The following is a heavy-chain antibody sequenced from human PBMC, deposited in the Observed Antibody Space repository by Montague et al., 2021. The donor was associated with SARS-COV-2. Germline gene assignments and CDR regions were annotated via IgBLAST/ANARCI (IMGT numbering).Heavy chain of an antibody. CDR2: FDPEDGET. CDR1: GYTLTELS. D-gene: IGHD5-12*01. J-gene: IGHJ6*02. Sequence: SVKVSCKVSGYTLTELSMHWVRQAPGKGLEWMGGFDPEDGETIYAQKFQGRVTMTEDTSTDTAYMELSSLRSEDTAVYYCATSSAIVATIRGGGNYYYYYGMDVWGQGTTVTVSS. CDR3: ATSSAIVATIRGGGNYYYYYGMDV. V-gene: IGHV1-24*01.